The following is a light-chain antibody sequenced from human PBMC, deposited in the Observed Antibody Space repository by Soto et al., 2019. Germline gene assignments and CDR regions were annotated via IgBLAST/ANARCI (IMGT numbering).Light chain of an antibody. Sequence: DIQMTQSPSSLSASVGDRVTISCRASQSISSHLNWYQQKPGKAPKVLIYATSNLQSGVPSRFSGSGSGTDFTLTISSLQPEDFAVYYCQQFSSYPLTFGGGTKVEIK. V-gene: IGKV1-39*01. J-gene: IGKJ4*01. CDR1: QSISSH. CDR2: ATS. CDR3: QQFSSYPLT.